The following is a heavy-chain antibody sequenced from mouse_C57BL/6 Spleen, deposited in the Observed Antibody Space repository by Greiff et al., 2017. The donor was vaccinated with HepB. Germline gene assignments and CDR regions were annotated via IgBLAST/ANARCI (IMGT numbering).Heavy chain of an antibody. J-gene: IGHJ4*01. V-gene: IGHV1-64*01. CDR2: IHPNSGST. Sequence: QVQLQQPGAELVKPGASVKLSCKASGYTFTSYWMHWVKQRPGQGLEWIGMIHPNSGSTNYNEKFKSKATLTVDTSSSTAYMQLSSLTSEDSAVYYCARQLRLGNYYAMDYWGQGTSVTVSS. CDR3: ARQLRLGNYYAMDY. CDR1: GYTFTSYW. D-gene: IGHD3-2*02.